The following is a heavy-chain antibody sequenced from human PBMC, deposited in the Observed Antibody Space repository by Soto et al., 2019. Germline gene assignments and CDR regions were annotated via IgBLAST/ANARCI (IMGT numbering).Heavy chain of an antibody. CDR1: GFTFSNAW. CDR3: TTGNPREYSSGWYDY. D-gene: IGHD6-19*01. CDR2: IKSKTDGGTT. Sequence: GESLKISCAASGFTFSNAWMSWVRQAPGKGLEWVGRIKSKTDGGTTDYAAPVKGRFTISRDDSKNTLYLQMNSLKTEDTAVYYCTTGNPREYSSGWYDYWGQGTLVTVSS. V-gene: IGHV3-15*01. J-gene: IGHJ4*02.